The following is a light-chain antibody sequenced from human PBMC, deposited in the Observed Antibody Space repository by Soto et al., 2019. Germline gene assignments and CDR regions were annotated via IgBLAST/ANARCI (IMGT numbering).Light chain of an antibody. J-gene: IGKJ4*01. Sequence: EIVLTQSPATLSLSPGERATLSCRASQSVSSYLAWYQQKPGQAPRLLIYDASNRATGIPARFSGSGSGTDFTLTISSLEPEVFAVYYCQQRSNWLTFGGGTQVEIK. CDR2: DAS. CDR3: QQRSNWLT. V-gene: IGKV3-11*01. CDR1: QSVSSY.